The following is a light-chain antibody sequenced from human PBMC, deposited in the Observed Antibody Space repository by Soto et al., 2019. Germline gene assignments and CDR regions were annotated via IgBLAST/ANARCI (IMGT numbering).Light chain of an antibody. J-gene: IGLJ1*01. CDR1: SSDVGAYNY. CDR3: SAYSSSVSVV. CDR2: EVS. V-gene: IGLV2-14*01. Sequence: QSALTQPASVSGSPGQSITISCTGTSSDVGAYNYVSWYQQHPGKAPKLIIYEVSNRPSGISSRFSGSRPGNTASLTISGLQAEDEADYYCSAYSSSVSVVFGTGTKLTVL.